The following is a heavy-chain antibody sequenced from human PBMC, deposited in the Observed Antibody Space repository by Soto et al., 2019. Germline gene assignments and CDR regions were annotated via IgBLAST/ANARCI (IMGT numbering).Heavy chain of an antibody. V-gene: IGHV3-11*06. Sequence: QEQLVESGGGLVKPGGSLRLSCAASGFNLDDYYMSWIRQAPGKGLEYLSYISSLNQYNNYADSVKGRFTISIDKAKKSLELQMSSLRSDETAVSYCVRLVSRRYFDFWGRGTLVSVSS. CDR3: VRLVSRRYFDF. CDR2: ISSLNQYN. J-gene: IGHJ4*02. CDR1: GFNLDDYY.